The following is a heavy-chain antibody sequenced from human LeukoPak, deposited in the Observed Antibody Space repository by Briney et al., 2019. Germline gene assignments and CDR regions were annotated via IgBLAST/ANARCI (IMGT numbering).Heavy chain of an antibody. CDR2: ISGSGAYT. Sequence: GGSLRLSCAASGFTFSRYAMSWVRQAPGKGLEWVSTISGSGAYTYYADSVKGRFTISRDNSKNTLYLQMNSLRAEDTAVYYCAKYFASGSYDKLPHWGQGTLVTVSS. V-gene: IGHV3-23*01. CDR1: GFTFSRYA. J-gene: IGHJ1*01. D-gene: IGHD3-10*01. CDR3: AKYFASGSYDKLPH.